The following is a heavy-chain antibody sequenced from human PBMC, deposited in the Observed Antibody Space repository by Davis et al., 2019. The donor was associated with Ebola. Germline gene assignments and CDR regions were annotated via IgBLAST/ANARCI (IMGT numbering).Heavy chain of an antibody. J-gene: IGHJ4*02. CDR2: IRYDGSNK. CDR1: GFTFSSYG. D-gene: IGHD5-12*01. Sequence: GGSLRLSCAASGFTFSSYGMHWVRQAPGKGLEWVAFIRYDGSNKYYADSVKGRFTISRDNSKNTLYLQMNSLIAEDTAVYYCAKGGYSGYDYFDYWGQGTLVTVSS. CDR3: AKGGYSGYDYFDY. V-gene: IGHV3-30*02.